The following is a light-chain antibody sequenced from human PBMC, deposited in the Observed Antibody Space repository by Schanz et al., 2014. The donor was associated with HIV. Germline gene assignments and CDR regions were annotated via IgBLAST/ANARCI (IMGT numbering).Light chain of an antibody. CDR3: CSYAGSYTYV. J-gene: IGLJ1*01. CDR1: RNDVGTYNL. CDR2: DVS. V-gene: IGLV2-11*01. Sequence: QSALTQPASVSGSPGQSITISCTGTRNDVGTYNLVSWYQQHPGKAPQLMIYDVSKRPSGVPDRFSGSKSGNTASLTISGLQAEDEADYYCCSYAGSYTYVFGPGTKLTV.